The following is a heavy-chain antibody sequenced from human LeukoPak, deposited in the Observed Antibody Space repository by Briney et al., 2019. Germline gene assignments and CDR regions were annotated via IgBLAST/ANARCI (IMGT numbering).Heavy chain of an antibody. J-gene: IGHJ6*03. CDR3: ARGPRDDILIGQKYYYYYMDV. CDR2: IIPIFGTA. D-gene: IGHD3-9*01. Sequence: SVKVSCKASGGTFSSYAISWVRQAPGQGLEWMGRIIPIFGTANYAQKFQGRVTITTDESTSTAYMELSSLRSEDTAVYYCARGPRDDILIGQKYYYYYMDVWGKGTTVTVSS. CDR1: GGTFSSYA. V-gene: IGHV1-69*05.